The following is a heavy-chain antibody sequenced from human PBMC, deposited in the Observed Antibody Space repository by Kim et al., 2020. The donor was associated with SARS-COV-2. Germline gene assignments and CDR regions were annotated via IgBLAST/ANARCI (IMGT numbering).Heavy chain of an antibody. Sequence: GGSLRLSCAASGFTFSSYGMHWVRQAPGKGLEWVAVISYDGSNKYYADSVKGRFTISRDNSKNTLYLQMNSLRAEDTAVYYCARVESSSPFPYYFDYWGQGTLVTVSS. V-gene: IGHV3-33*05. CDR3: ARVESSSPFPYYFDY. J-gene: IGHJ4*02. CDR2: ISYDGSNK. CDR1: GFTFSSYG. D-gene: IGHD6-13*01.